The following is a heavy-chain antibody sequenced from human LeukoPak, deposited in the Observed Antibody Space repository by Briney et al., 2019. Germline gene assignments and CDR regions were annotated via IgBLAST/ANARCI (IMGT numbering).Heavy chain of an antibody. D-gene: IGHD3-22*01. J-gene: IGHJ4*02. CDR1: GGSFSGYY. CDR2: INHSGST. V-gene: IGHV4-34*01. Sequence: SETLSLTCAVYGGSFSGYYWSWIRQPPGKGLEWIGEINHSGSTYYNPSLKSRVTISVDTSKNQFSLKLSSVTAADTAVYYCARLKYYYDSSGYYPYYFDYWGQGTLVTVSS. CDR3: ARLKYYYDSSGYYPYYFDY.